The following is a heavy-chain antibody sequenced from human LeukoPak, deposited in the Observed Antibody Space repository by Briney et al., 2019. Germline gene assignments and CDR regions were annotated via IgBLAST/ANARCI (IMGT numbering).Heavy chain of an antibody. Sequence: GGSLRLSCAASGFTFSSYDMSWVRQAPGKGLEGVSVIYIGGSTYYADSVKGRFTISRDKSKNTLYLQMNSLRAEDTAVYYRARDWGYCSSTSCHVFDYWGQGTLVTVSS. J-gene: IGHJ4*02. V-gene: IGHV3-53*01. D-gene: IGHD2-2*01. CDR2: IYIGGST. CDR3: ARDWGYCSSTSCHVFDY. CDR1: GFTFSSYD.